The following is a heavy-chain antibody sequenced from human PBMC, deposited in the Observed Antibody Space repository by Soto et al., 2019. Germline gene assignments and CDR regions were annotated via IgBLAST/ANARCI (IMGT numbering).Heavy chain of an antibody. Sequence: QLQLQESGSGLVKPSQTLSLTCAVSGGSISSGGYSWSWIRQPPGKGLEWIGYIYHSGSTYYNPXXKSRVTRSVDXXKXQXXLKLSSVTAADTAVYYCARGWVTMVRETYDWYFDLWGRGTLVTVSS. CDR2: IYHSGST. D-gene: IGHD3-10*01. J-gene: IGHJ2*01. CDR1: GGSISSGGYS. V-gene: IGHV4-30-2*01. CDR3: ARGWVTMVRETYDWYFDL.